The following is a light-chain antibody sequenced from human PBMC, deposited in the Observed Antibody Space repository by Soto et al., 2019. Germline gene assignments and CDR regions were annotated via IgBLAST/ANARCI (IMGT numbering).Light chain of an antibody. J-gene: IGKJ5*01. CDR2: GAS. CDR3: QQYNTWPAEIT. CDR1: QSVRTQ. Sequence: TLMTQSPATLSVSPGERATLSCRASQSVRTQVAWYQQTPGQAPRLLIYGASSRATGIPARFSGSGSGTEFTLTISSLQSEDSAVYYCQQYNTWPAEITFGQGTRLENK. V-gene: IGKV3D-15*01.